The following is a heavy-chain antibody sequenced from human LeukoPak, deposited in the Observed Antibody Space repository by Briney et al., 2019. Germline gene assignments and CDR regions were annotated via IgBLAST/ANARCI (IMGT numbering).Heavy chain of an antibody. D-gene: IGHD6-13*01. CDR3: AKGTSSWHEFDS. CDR2: ITWDGDST. V-gene: IGHV3-43D*03. Sequence: GGSLRLSCAASGFTFDDYAKHWVRQAPGKGLEWVSLITWDGDSTYYADSVKGRFTISRDNSKNYLYLQMNSLRAEDTALYYCAKGTSSWHEFDSWGQGTLVTVSS. J-gene: IGHJ4*02. CDR1: GFTFDDYA.